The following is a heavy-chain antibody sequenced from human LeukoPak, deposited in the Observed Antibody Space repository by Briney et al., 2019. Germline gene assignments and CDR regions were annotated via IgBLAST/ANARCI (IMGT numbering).Heavy chain of an antibody. J-gene: IGHJ4*02. CDR1: GFTFSSKW. CDR3: ARGGCSSTSCLDY. D-gene: IGHD2-2*01. V-gene: IGHV3-74*01. Sequence: GGSLRLSCAASGFTFSSKWMHWVRQSPGKGLVWVSHINSDGSNTNYADSVKGQLTISRDNAKNTLYLQLNSLRAEDTAVYYCARGGCSSTSCLDYWGQGTLVTVSS. CDR2: INSDGSNT.